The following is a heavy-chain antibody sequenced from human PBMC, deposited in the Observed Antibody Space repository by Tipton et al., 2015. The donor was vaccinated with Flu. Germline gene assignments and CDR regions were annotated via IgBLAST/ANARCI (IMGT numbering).Heavy chain of an antibody. CDR2: IIPILGIA. CDR1: GGTFSSYA. V-gene: IGHV1-69*09. Sequence: QMQLVQSGAEVKKPGSSVKVSCKASGGTFSSYAISWVRQAPGQGLEWMGRIIPILGIANYAQKFQGRVTITADKSTSTAYMELSSLRSEDPAVYYCARDLEPGAFDYWGQGTLVTVSS. J-gene: IGHJ4*02. D-gene: IGHD1-14*01. CDR3: ARDLEPGAFDY.